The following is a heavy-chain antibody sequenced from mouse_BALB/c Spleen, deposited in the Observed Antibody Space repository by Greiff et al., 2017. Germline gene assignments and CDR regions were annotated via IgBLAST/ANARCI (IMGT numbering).Heavy chain of an antibody. D-gene: IGHD2-3*01. CDR1: GYTFTDYN. Sequence: EVKLMESGPELVKPGASVKISCKASGYTFTDYNMHWVKQSHGKSLEWIGYIYPYNGGTGYNQKFKSKATLTVDNSSSTAYMELRSLTSEDSAVYYCARREFYDPWFAYWGQGTLVTVSA. V-gene: IGHV1S29*02. CDR2: IYPYNGGT. J-gene: IGHJ3*01. CDR3: ARREFYDPWFAY.